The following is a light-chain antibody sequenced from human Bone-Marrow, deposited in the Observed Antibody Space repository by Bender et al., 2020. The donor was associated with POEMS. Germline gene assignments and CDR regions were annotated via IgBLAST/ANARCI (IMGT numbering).Light chain of an antibody. CDR2: DVS. V-gene: IGLV2-14*01. Sequence: QSALTQPASVSGSPGQSVTISCTGTSSDVGGYNYVSWYQQHPGKAPKLLIYDVSDRPSGVSNRFSGSKSGNTASLTISGLQAEDEAEYWCSLYTTTSPAFGGGTKLTVL. J-gene: IGLJ2*01. CDR1: SSDVGGYNY. CDR3: SLYTTTSPA.